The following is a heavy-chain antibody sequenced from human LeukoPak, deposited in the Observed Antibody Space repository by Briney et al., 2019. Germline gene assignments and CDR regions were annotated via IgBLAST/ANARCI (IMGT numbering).Heavy chain of an antibody. CDR2: INPNSGGT. V-gene: IGHV1-2*02. J-gene: IGHJ4*02. D-gene: IGHD3-16*01. CDR3: ARGFESSTSYVSDFDF. CDR1: GYTFTGYY. Sequence: GASVKVSCKASGYTFTGYYMHWVRQAPGQGLEWMGWINPNSGGTNYAQKFRGRVTMTRDTSISTAYMELSRLRSDDTAVYFCARGFESSTSYVSDFDFWGQGSLVTVSS.